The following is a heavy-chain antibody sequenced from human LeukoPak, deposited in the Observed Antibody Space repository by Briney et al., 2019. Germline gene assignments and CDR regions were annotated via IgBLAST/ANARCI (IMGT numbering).Heavy chain of an antibody. CDR2: IKQDGSEK. V-gene: IGHV3-7*01. D-gene: IGHD3-3*01. J-gene: IGHJ4*02. CDR1: GFTFSSYW. CDR3: ARGGVWSGYYFDY. Sequence: GGSLRLSCAASGFTFSSYWMSWVRQAPGKGLEWVANIKQDGSEKYYVDSVKGRFTISRDNAKNSLYLQMNSLRAEDTAVYYWARGGVWSGYYFDYWGQGTLVTVSS.